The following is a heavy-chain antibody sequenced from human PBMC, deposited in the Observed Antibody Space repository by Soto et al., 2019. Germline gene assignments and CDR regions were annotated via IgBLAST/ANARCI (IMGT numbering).Heavy chain of an antibody. CDR3: ARGDYIWGSYRYGY. V-gene: IGHV1-69*02. CDR2: IIPILGIA. D-gene: IGHD3-16*02. Sequence: SVKVSCKASGGTFSSYTISWVRQAPGQGLEWMGRIIPILGIANYAQKFQGRVTITADKSTSTAYMELSSLRSEDTAVYYCARGDYIWGSYRYGYWGQGTLVTVS. CDR1: GGTFSSYT. J-gene: IGHJ4*02.